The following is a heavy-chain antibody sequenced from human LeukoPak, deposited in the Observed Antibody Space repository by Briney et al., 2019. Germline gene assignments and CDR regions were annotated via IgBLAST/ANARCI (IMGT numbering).Heavy chain of an antibody. CDR1: GFTFSSYG. Sequence: PGGSLRLSCAASGFTFSSYGMHWVRQAPGKGLEWVAVIWYDGSNKYYADSVKGRFTISRDNSKNTLYLQMSSLRAEDTAVYYCAKSNGYDSFGAFDIWGQGTMVTVSS. D-gene: IGHD5-12*01. CDR2: IWYDGSNK. J-gene: IGHJ3*02. V-gene: IGHV3-33*06. CDR3: AKSNGYDSFGAFDI.